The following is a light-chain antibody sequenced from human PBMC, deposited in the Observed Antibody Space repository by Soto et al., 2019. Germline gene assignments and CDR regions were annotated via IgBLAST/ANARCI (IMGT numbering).Light chain of an antibody. V-gene: IGKV3-15*01. J-gene: IGKJ3*01. Sequence: EIVMSQSPATLSVSPGERATLSCRASQSVRNNLAWYQQRPGQAPRLLMYGASTRPSGIPARFTGGGSGTDFTLTITSLQSEDFAVYYCQQYGGAPFTFGPGTRVDVK. CDR3: QQYGGAPFT. CDR2: GAS. CDR1: QSVRNN.